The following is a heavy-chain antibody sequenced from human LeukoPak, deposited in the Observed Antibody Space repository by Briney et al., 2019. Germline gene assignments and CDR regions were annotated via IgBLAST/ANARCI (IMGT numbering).Heavy chain of an antibody. CDR2: INSDGSST. J-gene: IGHJ2*01. D-gene: IGHD6-13*01. Sequence: PGGSLRLSCAASGFAFSSDWMHWVRQAPGKGLVWVSRINSDGSSTTYADSVKGRFTISRDNAKNTLYLRMNSLRAEDTALYYCASRWWYFDLWGRGTLVTVSS. V-gene: IGHV3-74*03. CDR3: ASRWWYFDL. CDR1: GFAFSSDW.